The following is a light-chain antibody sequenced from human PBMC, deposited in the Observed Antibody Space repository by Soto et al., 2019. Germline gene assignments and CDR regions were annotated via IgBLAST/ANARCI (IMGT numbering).Light chain of an antibody. V-gene: IGKV3-15*01. Sequence: ETVMTQSPATLSVSPGEGATLSCRASQSVSSNLVWYQHRPGQAPRLLIYGASTRATDIPARFSGSGSGTEFTLIISSLQSEDYAVYYCQQYNNLPRTFGGGTKVEIK. CDR2: GAS. CDR1: QSVSSN. J-gene: IGKJ4*01. CDR3: QQYNNLPRT.